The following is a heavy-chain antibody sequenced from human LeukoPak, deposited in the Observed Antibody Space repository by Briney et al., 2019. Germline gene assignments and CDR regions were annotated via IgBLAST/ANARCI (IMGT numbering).Heavy chain of an antibody. D-gene: IGHD3/OR15-3a*01. CDR1: GFTFSSFG. Sequence: PGGSLRLSCAASGFTFSSFGMHWVRQAPGKGLEWVTSIWSDGSNGKYADSVKGRFTISRDNPKNTLYLQMNSLRAEDTAVYYCAKDWSGPLDYWGQGTRVTVSS. J-gene: IGHJ4*02. CDR2: IWSDGSNG. V-gene: IGHV3-30*02. CDR3: AKDWSGPLDY.